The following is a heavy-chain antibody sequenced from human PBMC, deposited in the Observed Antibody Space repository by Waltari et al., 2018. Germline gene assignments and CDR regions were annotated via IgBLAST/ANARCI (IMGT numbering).Heavy chain of an antibody. D-gene: IGHD6-19*01. CDR3: ARDQRSRIAVADFDY. CDR1: GFTFSSYW. CDR2: IKEDGSEK. V-gene: IGHV3-7*01. J-gene: IGHJ4*02. Sequence: EVQLVESGGGLVQPGGSLRLSCAASGFTFSSYWMSWVCQAPGKGLGVVSNIKEDGSEKYDVYSVKGRFTISRDNAKNSLYLQMNSLRADDTAVYYCARDQRSRIAVADFDYWGQGTLVTVSS.